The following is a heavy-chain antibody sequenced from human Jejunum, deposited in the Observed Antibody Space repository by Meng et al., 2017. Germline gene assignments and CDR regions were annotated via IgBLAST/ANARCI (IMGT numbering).Heavy chain of an antibody. D-gene: IGHD2-21*02. CDR3: ARGAVTGQRSDF. CDR2: INSDGSST. CDR1: GFSLDSYA. V-gene: IGHV3-74*01. Sequence: VQLVESGGGLGRPGGSLNLSCAVSGFSLDSYAMSWVRQVPGKGLVWVSRINSDGSSTSYADSVKGRFSISRDNAKNTLSLQMNSLRAEDTAVYYCARGAVTGQRSDFWGQGTLVTVSS. J-gene: IGHJ4*02.